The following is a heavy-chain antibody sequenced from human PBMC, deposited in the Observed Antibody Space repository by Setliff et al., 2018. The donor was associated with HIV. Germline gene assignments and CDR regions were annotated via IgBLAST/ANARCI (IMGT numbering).Heavy chain of an antibody. CDR3: ARHRHTAAGTLDAFDI. Sequence: GESLKISCKGSGDSFTRQWIGWVRQMPGKGLEWMGIIYPGNSAARYSPSFQGQVTISADKSISTAYLQWSTLKASDTAIYYCARHRHTAAGTLDAFDIWGQGTMVTVSS. V-gene: IGHV5-51*01. CDR1: GDSFTRQW. CDR2: IYPGNSAA. J-gene: IGHJ3*02. D-gene: IGHD6-13*01.